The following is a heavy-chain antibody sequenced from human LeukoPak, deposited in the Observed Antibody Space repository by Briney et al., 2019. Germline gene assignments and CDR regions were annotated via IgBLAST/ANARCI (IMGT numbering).Heavy chain of an antibody. V-gene: IGHV3-48*03. J-gene: IGHJ4*02. CDR1: GFTFSSYE. CDR2: ISSSGSTI. Sequence: PGGSLRLSCAASGFTFSSYEMNWVRQAPGKGLEWVSQISSSGSTISYADSVKGRFTISRDNAKKSLYLQMNSLRAEDTAVYYCARDLSCSSTSCPLDYWGQGTLVTVSS. CDR3: ARDLSCSSTSCPLDY. D-gene: IGHD2-2*01.